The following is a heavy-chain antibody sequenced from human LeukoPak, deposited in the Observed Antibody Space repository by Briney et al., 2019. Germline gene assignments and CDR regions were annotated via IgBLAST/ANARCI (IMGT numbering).Heavy chain of an antibody. Sequence: SQTLSLTCAVSGGSISSGGYSWSWIQQPPGKGLEWIGYIYHSGSTYYNPSLKSRVTISVDRSKNQFSLKLSSVTAADTAVYYCARAGRTYYDFWSGYYLTNWFDPWGQGTLVTVSS. CDR1: GGSISSGGYS. CDR2: IYHSGST. V-gene: IGHV4-30-2*01. J-gene: IGHJ5*02. D-gene: IGHD3-3*01. CDR3: ARAGRTYYDFWSGYYLTNWFDP.